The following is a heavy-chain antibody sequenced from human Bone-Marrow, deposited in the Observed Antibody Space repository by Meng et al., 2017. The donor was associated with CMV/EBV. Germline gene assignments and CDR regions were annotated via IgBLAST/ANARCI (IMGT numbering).Heavy chain of an antibody. CDR3: ARDLLSGGYCSSTSCSNWFDP. CDR2: ISSSSSYI. D-gene: IGHD2-2*01. V-gene: IGHV3-21*01. CDR1: GFTFSSYS. Sequence: LSLTCAASGFTFSSYSMNWVRQAPGKGLEWVSSISSSSSYIYYADSVKGRFTISRDNAKNSLYLQMNSLRAEDTAVYYCARDLLSGGYCSSTSCSNWFDPWGQGTLVTVSS. J-gene: IGHJ5*02.